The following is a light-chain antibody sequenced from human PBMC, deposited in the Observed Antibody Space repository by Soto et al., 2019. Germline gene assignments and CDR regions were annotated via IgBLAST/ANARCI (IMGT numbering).Light chain of an antibody. CDR2: DVS. J-gene: IGLJ2*01. CDR1: SSDVGGYNY. Sequence: QSALTQPASVSGSPGQSITISCTGTSSDVGGYNYVSWYQQHPGKAPKLMIYDVSNRPSGVSNRFSGSKSGNTASLTISGLQAEDEADYYCSSYTSSSTHGVVFGGGTKLTV. V-gene: IGLV2-14*01. CDR3: SSYTSSSTHGVV.